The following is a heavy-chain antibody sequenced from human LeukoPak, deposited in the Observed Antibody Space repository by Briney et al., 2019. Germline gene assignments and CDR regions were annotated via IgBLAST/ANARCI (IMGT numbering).Heavy chain of an antibody. CDR3: ASPGGYCSSTSCYAWFDP. CDR1: GGSISSYY. D-gene: IGHD2-2*01. CDR2: IYTSGST. J-gene: IGHJ5*02. V-gene: IGHV4-4*07. Sequence: SETLSLTCTVSGGSISSYYWSWIRQPAGKGLEWIGRIYTSGSTNYNPSLKSRVTMSVDTSKNQFSLKLSSVTAADTAVYYCASPGGYCSSTSCYAWFDPWGQGTLVTVSS.